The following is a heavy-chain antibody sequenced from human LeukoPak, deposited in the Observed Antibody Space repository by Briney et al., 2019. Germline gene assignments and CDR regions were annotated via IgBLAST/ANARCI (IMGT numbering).Heavy chain of an antibody. V-gene: IGHV1-3*01. CDR1: GYTFTSYA. CDR2: SNAGNGNT. CDR3: ASSRGYDVGGYFDY. J-gene: IGHJ4*02. Sequence: GASVKVSCKASGYTFTSYAMHWVRQAPGQRLEWMGWSNAGNGNTKYSQEFQGRVTTTRDTSASTAYMELSSLRSEDTAVYYCASSRGYDVGGYFDYWGQGTLVTVSS. D-gene: IGHD5-12*01.